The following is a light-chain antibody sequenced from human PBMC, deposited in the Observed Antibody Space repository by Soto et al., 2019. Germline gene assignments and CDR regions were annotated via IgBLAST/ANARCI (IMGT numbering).Light chain of an antibody. CDR3: QQYGSSPKT. Sequence: EIVLTQSPGTLSLSPGERATLSCRASQSVSSSYFAWYQQKPGQAPRLLIYGASSRATGIPDRFSGSGSGTDFTLTISSLEPEDFAVYYCQQYGSSPKTFGQGTKVDSK. CDR1: QSVSSSY. V-gene: IGKV3-20*01. CDR2: GAS. J-gene: IGKJ1*01.